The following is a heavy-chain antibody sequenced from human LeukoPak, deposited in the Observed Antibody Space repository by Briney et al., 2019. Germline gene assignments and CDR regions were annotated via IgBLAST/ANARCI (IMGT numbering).Heavy chain of an antibody. Sequence: PGGSLRLSCAASGFTVSSNYMSWVRQAPGKGLEWVSVIYSGGSTYYADSVKGRFTISRDNSKHTLYLQMNSLRAEDTAVYYCARGYYDSSGYLAGFDYWGQGTLVTVSS. CDR2: IYSGGST. CDR1: GFTVSSNY. D-gene: IGHD3-22*01. V-gene: IGHV3-53*01. J-gene: IGHJ4*02. CDR3: ARGYYDSSGYLAGFDY.